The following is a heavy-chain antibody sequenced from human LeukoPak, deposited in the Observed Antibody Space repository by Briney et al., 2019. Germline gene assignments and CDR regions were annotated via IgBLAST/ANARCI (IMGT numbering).Heavy chain of an antibody. Sequence: GGSLRLSCAASGFTFSSYGMHWVRQAPGKGLEWVAVIWYDGSNKYYADSVKGRFTTSRDNSKNTLYLQMNSLRAEYTAVYYCARDRGRISPYYFDYWGQGTLVTVSS. CDR1: GFTFSSYG. V-gene: IGHV3-33*01. CDR3: ARDRGRISPYYFDY. D-gene: IGHD1-14*01. J-gene: IGHJ4*02. CDR2: IWYDGSNK.